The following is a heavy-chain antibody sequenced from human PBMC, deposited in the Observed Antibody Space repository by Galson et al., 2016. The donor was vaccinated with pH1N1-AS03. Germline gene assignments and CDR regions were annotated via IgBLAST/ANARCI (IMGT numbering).Heavy chain of an antibody. Sequence: CAISGDSVSSNTAAWNWIRQSPSRGLEWLGRTYYRSKWYKWYNDYAVSVESRITINPDTSKNQFSLQLNSVTPEDTALYYCARDHLGAGPAFDYWGQGTLVTVSS. V-gene: IGHV6-1*01. CDR1: GDSVSSNTAA. CDR3: ARDHLGAGPAFDY. CDR2: TYYRSKWYKWYN. D-gene: IGHD1-26*01. J-gene: IGHJ4*02.